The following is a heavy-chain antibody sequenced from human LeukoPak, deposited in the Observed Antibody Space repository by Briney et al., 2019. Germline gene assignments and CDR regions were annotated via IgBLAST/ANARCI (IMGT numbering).Heavy chain of an antibody. V-gene: IGHV4-34*01. CDR2: INHSGST. D-gene: IGHD1-26*01. Sequence: PSETLSLTCAVYGGSFSGYYWSWTRQPPGKGLEWIGEINHSGSTNYNPSLKSRVTISVDTSKNQFSLKLSSVTAADTAVYYCASIVGANHDAFDIWGQGTMVTVSS. CDR3: ASIVGANHDAFDI. CDR1: GGSFSGYY. J-gene: IGHJ3*02.